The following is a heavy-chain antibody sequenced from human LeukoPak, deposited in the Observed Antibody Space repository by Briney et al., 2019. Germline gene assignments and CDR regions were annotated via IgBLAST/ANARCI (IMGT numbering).Heavy chain of an antibody. J-gene: IGHJ4*02. CDR3: ARVSDDSGWNFDY. V-gene: IGHV1-3*01. CDR1: GYTFTSYA. CDR2: INAANGNR. Sequence: GASVKVSCKASGYTFTSYAIHWVRQAPGQRLEWMGWINAANGNRKHSQKFQGRVTITRETSATTAYMELTSLTSEDTAVYYCARVSDDSGWNFDYWGQGTQVTAFS. D-gene: IGHD6-19*01.